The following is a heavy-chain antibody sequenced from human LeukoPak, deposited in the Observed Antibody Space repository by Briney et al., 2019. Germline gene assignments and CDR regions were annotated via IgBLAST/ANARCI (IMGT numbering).Heavy chain of an antibody. CDR1: GYTFSSYA. D-gene: IGHD6-19*01. J-gene: IGHJ4*02. V-gene: IGHV1-18*01. CDR3: ARDQSAVAGKAVDY. CDR2: ISGNSGNT. Sequence: ASVKVSCKASGYTFSSYAITWVRQAPGQGLEWMGWISGNSGNTNYAQKFQGRVTMTTDTSTSTAYMELRGLRSDDTAVYYCARDQSAVAGKAVDYWGQGTLVTVSA.